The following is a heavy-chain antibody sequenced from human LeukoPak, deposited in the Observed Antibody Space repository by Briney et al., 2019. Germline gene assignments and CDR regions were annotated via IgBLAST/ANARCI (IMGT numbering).Heavy chain of an antibody. V-gene: IGHV4-38-2*02. CDR1: GYSISSGYY. CDR2: IYHSGNT. Sequence: PSETLSLTCTVSGYSISSGYYWGWIRQPPGKGLEWIGSIYHSGNTYYNPSLPSLKSRVTISVDTSKNQSVDTSKNQFSLNLSSVTAADTAVYYCARHFAPYGPEGGSNWFDPWGQGTLVTVSS. D-gene: IGHD3-3*02. J-gene: IGHJ5*02. CDR3: ARHFAPYGPEGGSNWFDP.